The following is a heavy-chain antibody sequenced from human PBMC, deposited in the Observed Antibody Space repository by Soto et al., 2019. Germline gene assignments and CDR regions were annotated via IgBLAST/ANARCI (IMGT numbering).Heavy chain of an antibody. D-gene: IGHD3-16*02. CDR1: GGSFSGYY. J-gene: IGHJ4*02. V-gene: IGHV4-34*01. Sequence: SETLSLTCAVYGGSFSGYYWSWIRQPPGKGLERIGEINHSVSTNYNPSLKSRVTISVDTSKNQFSLKLSSVTAADTAVYYCATARAPIMITFGGVIVIPPYFDYWGQGTLVTVSS. CDR3: ATARAPIMITFGGVIVIPPYFDY. CDR2: INHSVST.